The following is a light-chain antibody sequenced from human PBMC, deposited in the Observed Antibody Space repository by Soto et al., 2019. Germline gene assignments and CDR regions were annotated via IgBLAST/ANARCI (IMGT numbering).Light chain of an antibody. V-gene: IGKV1-27*01. CDR3: RKYNSARWT. Sequence: DIQMTQSPSSLSASVGDRVTITCRARQGISNYLAWYQQKPGKVPKLLIYAASTLQSGVPSRFSGSGSGTDFTLTISSLQPEDVATYYCRKYNSARWTFGQGTKVQIK. J-gene: IGKJ1*01. CDR2: AAS. CDR1: QGISNY.